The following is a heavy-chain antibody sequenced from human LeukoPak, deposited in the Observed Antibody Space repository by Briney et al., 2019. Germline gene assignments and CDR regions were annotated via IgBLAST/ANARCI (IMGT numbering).Heavy chain of an antibody. CDR2: IYYSGST. Sequence: SETLSLTCTVSGGSISSSGYYWGWIRQPPGKGLEWIGSIYYSGSTYYNPSLKSRVTISVDTSKNQFSLKLSSVTAADTAVYYCARLGRGYSYGRYNWFDPWGQGTLVTVSS. CDR1: GGSISSSGYY. V-gene: IGHV4-39*01. D-gene: IGHD5-18*01. J-gene: IGHJ5*02. CDR3: ARLGRGYSYGRYNWFDP.